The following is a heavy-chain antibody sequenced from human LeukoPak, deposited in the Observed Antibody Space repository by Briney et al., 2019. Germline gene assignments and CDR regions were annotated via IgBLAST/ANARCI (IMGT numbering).Heavy chain of an antibody. D-gene: IGHD3-10*01. CDR2: IYYSGIT. V-gene: IGHV4-39*07. CDR1: GGSIRSSSYY. CDR3: ARVSGYGSGSYYRFSPYCFDY. J-gene: IGHJ4*02. Sequence: PSETLSLTCTVSGGSIRSSSYYWGWIRQPPGKGLEWIGSIYYSGITYYNPSLKSRVTISVDTSKNQFSLKLSSVTAADTAVYYCARVSGYGSGSYYRFSPYCFDYWGQGTLVTVSS.